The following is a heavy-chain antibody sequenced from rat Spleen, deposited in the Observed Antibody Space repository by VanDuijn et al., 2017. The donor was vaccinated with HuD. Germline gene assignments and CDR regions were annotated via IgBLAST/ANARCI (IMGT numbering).Heavy chain of an antibody. Sequence: EVQLVESGGGLVQPGRSMKLSCAASGFTFSNYYMAWVRQAPTKGLEWVATISYDGSSTYYRDSVKGRFTISRDNAKSTLYLQMDSLRSEDTATYYCARPHYGFDYWGQGVMVTVSS. J-gene: IGHJ2*01. V-gene: IGHV5-7*01. CDR2: ISYDGSST. CDR3: ARPHYGFDY. D-gene: IGHD1-11*01. CDR1: GFTFSNYY.